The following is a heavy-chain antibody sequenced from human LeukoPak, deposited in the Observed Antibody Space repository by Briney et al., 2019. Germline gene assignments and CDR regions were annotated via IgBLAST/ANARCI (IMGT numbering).Heavy chain of an antibody. V-gene: IGHV4-59*12. J-gene: IGHJ6*02. CDR3: ARDQNSYYYYGMDV. CDR2: IYYSGST. Sequence: PSETLSLTCTVSGGSISSYYWSWIRQPPGKGLEWIGYIYYSGSTNYNPSLKSRVTISVDTSKNQFSLKLSSVTAADTAVYYCARDQNSYYYYGMDVWGQGTTVTVSS. D-gene: IGHD1-7*01. CDR1: GGSISSYY.